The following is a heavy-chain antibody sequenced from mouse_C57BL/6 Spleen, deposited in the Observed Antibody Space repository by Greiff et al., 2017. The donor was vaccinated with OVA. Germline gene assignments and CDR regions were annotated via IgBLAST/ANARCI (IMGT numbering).Heavy chain of an antibody. J-gene: IGHJ4*01. D-gene: IGHD2-2*01. CDR3: AIYYGSLMDY. V-gene: IGHV1-74*01. CDR2: IHPSDSDT. CDR1: GYTFTSYW. Sequence: QVQLQQPGAELVKPGASVKVSCKASGYTFTSYWMHWVKQRPGQGLEWIGRIHPSDSDTNYTQKFKGTATLTVDTSSSTAYMQLSSLTAEDAAVYCCAIYYGSLMDYWGQGTSVTVSA.